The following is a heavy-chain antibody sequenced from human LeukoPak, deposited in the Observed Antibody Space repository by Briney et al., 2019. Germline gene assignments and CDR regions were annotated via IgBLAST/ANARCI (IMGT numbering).Heavy chain of an antibody. Sequence: GGSLRLSCAASGFAFTTYWMHWLRQAPGKGLMWVSRISPDGSRAEYADSVKGRFTISRDNAKSTVSMQMNSLTTEDTAFYYCARGTRGTGAFFDYWGQGSLVTVSS. CDR3: ARGTRGTGAFFDY. D-gene: IGHD1-1*01. V-gene: IGHV3-74*01. CDR1: GFAFTTYW. CDR2: ISPDGSRA. J-gene: IGHJ4*02.